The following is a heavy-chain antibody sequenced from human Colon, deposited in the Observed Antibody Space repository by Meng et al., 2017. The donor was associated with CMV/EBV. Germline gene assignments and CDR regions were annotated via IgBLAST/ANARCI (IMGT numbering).Heavy chain of an antibody. CDR3: ARAGLSLHNYLDY. V-gene: IGHV3-30-3*01. CDR1: GLTVSGNY. J-gene: IGHJ4*02. CDR2: ISYDGSNK. D-gene: IGHD2/OR15-2a*01. Sequence: GESLKISCAASGLTVSGNYMSWVRQAPGKGLEWVAVISYDGSNKYYADSVKGRFTISRDNFKVTLYLHMNTVRPEDTAVYYCARAGLSLHNYLDYWGQGTLVTVSS.